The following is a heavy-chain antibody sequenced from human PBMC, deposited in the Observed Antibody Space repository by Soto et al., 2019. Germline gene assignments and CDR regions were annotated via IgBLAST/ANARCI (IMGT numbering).Heavy chain of an antibody. V-gene: IGHV3-7*05. CDR2: IKQDGSEK. D-gene: IGHD2-2*01. Sequence: GGSLRLSCAASGFTFSTYWMSWVRQAPGKGLEWVANIKQDGSEKYYVDSVKGRFTISRDNTKKSLYLQMNSLRSEDTAVYYCASLYLEYCSSASCSAPYDFWGQGTLVTVSS. CDR1: GFTFSTYW. CDR3: ASLYLEYCSSASCSAPYDF. J-gene: IGHJ4*02.